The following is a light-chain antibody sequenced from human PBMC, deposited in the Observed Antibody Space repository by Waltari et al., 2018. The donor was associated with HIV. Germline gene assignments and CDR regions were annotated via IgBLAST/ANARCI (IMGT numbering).Light chain of an antibody. V-gene: IGKV1-5*03. CDR1: QMINNL. J-gene: IGKJ2*01. CDR3: QQYNSHSYA. CDR2: KTS. Sequence: DVQMTQSPSTLSAGVGDKVTITCRASQMINNLLAWYQQKQGKPPKLLIYKTSYLGSGVPSRFSGSGSGADFTLIIDGLQPDDFATYYCQQYNSHSYAFGQGTKVDVK.